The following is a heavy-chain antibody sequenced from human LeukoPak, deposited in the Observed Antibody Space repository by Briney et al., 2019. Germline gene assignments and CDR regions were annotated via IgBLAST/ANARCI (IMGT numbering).Heavy chain of an antibody. CDR3: ARDDYGGRGEFDY. D-gene: IGHD4-23*01. Sequence: GGSLRLSCAASGFTFSSYAMHWVRQAPGKGLEWVAVISYDGSNKYYADSVKGRFTIPRDNAKNTLYLQMNSLRAEDTAVYYCARDDYGGRGEFDYWGQGTLVTVSS. J-gene: IGHJ4*02. CDR1: GFTFSSYA. CDR2: ISYDGSNK. V-gene: IGHV3-30*04.